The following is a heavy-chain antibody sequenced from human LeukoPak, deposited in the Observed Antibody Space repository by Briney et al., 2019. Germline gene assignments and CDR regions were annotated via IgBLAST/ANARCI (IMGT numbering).Heavy chain of an antibody. CDR1: GGTFSSYA. Sequence: GASVKVSCKASGGTFSSYAISWVRQAPGQGLEWMGGIIPIFGTANYAQKFQGRVTITADESTSTAYMELSSLRSEDTAVYYFASGEREDYSYGSAYFDYWGQGTLVTVYS. CDR3: ASGEREDYSYGSAYFDY. CDR2: IIPIFGTA. V-gene: IGHV1-69*13. J-gene: IGHJ4*02. D-gene: IGHD5-18*01.